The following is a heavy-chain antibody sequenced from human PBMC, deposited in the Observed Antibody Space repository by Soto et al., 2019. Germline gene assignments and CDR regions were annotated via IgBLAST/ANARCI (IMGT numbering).Heavy chain of an antibody. V-gene: IGHV4-30-2*01. Sequence: PSETLSSPALSLVAPSALLVTPGAGSDSRQGGGLEWIGYIYHSGTFLYNPSLKTRLTISLDRSSNRFSLTLNSVTAADTAVYYCARAQSYIGSGRYNNLMFDSWGQGTQVTVSS. CDR1: VAPSALLVTP. D-gene: IGHD3-10*01. J-gene: IGHJ5*01. CDR3: ARAQSYIGSGRYNNLMFDS. CDR2: IYHSGTF.